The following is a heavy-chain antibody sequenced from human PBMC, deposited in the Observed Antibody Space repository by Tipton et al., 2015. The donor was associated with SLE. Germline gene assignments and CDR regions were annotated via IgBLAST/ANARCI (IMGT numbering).Heavy chain of an antibody. D-gene: IGHD1-26*01. V-gene: IGHV4-34*01. CDR2: INHSGST. Sequence: TLSLTCAVSSGSFSYDYWTWVRQAPGKGLDWIGEINHSGSTNYNPSLKSRVTISVDTSKNQFSLKLSSVTAADTAVYYCARHLDGTYGSHAFDIWGHGTMVTVSS. CDR1: SGSFSYDY. CDR3: ARHLDGTYGSHAFDI. J-gene: IGHJ3*02.